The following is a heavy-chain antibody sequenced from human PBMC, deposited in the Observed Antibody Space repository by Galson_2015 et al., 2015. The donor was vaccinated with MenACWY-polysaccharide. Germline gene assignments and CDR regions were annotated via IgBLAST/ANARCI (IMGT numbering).Heavy chain of an antibody. CDR2: IYYSGST. CDR3: ARHGDYGDPRGLLDY. J-gene: IGHJ4*02. V-gene: IGHV4-59*08. Sequence: ETLSLTCTVSGGSISSYYWSWIRQPPGKGLEWIGYIYYSGSTNYNPSLKSRVTISVDTSKNQFSLKLSSVTAADTAVYYCARHGDYGDPRGLLDYWGQGALVTVSS. CDR1: GGSISSYY. D-gene: IGHD4-17*01.